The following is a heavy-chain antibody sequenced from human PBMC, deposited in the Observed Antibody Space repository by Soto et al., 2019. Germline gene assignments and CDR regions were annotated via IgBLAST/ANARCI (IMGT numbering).Heavy chain of an antibody. V-gene: IGHV1-18*01. CDR2: ISAYNGNT. CDR1: GYTFTSYG. Sequence: QVQLVQSGAEVKKPGASVKVSCQASGYTFTSYGISWVRQAPGQGLEWMGWISAYNGNTNYAQKLQGRVTMTTDTSTSTAYLELRSLRSDDTAVYYCARDLRFLESDNWFDPWGQGTLVTVSS. J-gene: IGHJ5*02. D-gene: IGHD3-3*01. CDR3: ARDLRFLESDNWFDP.